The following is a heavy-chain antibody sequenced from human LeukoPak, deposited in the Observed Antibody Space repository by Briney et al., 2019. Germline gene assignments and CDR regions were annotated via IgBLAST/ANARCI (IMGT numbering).Heavy chain of an antibody. V-gene: IGHV4-30-4*08. Sequence: SETLSLTCAVYGGSFSGYYWSWIRQPPGKGLEWIGYIYYSGSTYYNPSLKSRVTISVDTSKNQFSLKLSSVTAADTAVYYCARGEVEMALYWGQGTLVTVSS. D-gene: IGHD5-24*01. CDR2: IYYSGST. J-gene: IGHJ4*02. CDR1: GGSFSGYY. CDR3: ARGEVEMALY.